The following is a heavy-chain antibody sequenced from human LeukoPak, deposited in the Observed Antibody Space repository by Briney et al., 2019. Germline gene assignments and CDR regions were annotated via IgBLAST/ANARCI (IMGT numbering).Heavy chain of an antibody. Sequence: GGSLRLSCAASGFTFSTYGMHWVRQAPGKGLEWVAVVSYDASSTYYVDSVKGRFTISRDNSKNTLYLQMNSLRSDDTAVYYCARDLGGGSGCYDLWGRGTLVTVSS. CDR2: VSYDASST. J-gene: IGHJ2*01. CDR1: GFTFSTYG. CDR3: ARDLGGGSGCYDL. V-gene: IGHV3-30*03. D-gene: IGHD6-19*01.